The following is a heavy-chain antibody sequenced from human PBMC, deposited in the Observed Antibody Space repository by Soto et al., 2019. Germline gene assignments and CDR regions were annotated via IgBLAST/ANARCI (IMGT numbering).Heavy chain of an antibody. J-gene: IGHJ4*02. CDR1: GASIDSGCYS. V-gene: IGHV4-30-2*01. CDR3: ARRLMAEFDF. D-gene: IGHD3-16*01. CDR2: IYHIGTT. Sequence: QLQVQESGSGLVKTSQTLSLTCTVSGASIDSGCYSWAWIRQPPGKGLEWIGHIYHIGTTYYNPSLQSRVTMTVDRSRNEVSLKLISATAADTAFYYCARRLMAEFDFWGRGTLVTVSS.